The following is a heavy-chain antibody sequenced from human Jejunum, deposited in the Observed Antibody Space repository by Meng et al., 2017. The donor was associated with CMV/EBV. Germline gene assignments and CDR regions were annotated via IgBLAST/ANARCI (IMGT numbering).Heavy chain of an antibody. CDR2: ISAYNGNT. V-gene: IGHV1-18*01. Sequence: VQLVQSGAEVKKPGASVKVSCKASGYSFNNYGINWVRQAPGQGLEWMGWISAYNGNTNYTQNLQGRVTLTTDTSTSTAYMELSRLRSDDTAVYYCARGRYELIWGLFDPWGQGTLVTVSS. J-gene: IGHJ5*02. CDR3: ARGRYELIWGLFDP. D-gene: IGHD1-1*01. CDR1: GYSFNNYG.